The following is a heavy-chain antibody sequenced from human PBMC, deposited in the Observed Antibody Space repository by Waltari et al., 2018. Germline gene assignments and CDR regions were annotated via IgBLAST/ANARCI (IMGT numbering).Heavy chain of an antibody. CDR3: AEEGNTTAGLFDS. CDR1: GHSFKNDLY. CDR2: IYHTGSS. D-gene: IGHD6-25*01. J-gene: IGHJ4*02. V-gene: IGHV4-38-2*02. Sequence: QVQLRESGPGLVRSSETLSLTCTGSGHSFKNDLYWAWIRQSPGGGLEWIASIYHTGSSHYNSSLKSRVSISTDMSTKQFFLTLTHLTAADTAVYYCAEEGNTTAGLFDSWGQGTLVTVSS.